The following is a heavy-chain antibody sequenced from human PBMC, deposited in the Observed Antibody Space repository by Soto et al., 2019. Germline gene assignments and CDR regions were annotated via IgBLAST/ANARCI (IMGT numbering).Heavy chain of an antibody. CDR1: GYTFTSYG. J-gene: IGHJ3*02. D-gene: IGHD3-3*01. CDR2: ISAYNGNT. CDR3: ARDVGDFWSGYYTSVADAFDI. Sequence: QVPLVQSGAEVKKPGASVKVSCKASGYTFTSYGISWVRQAPGQGLEWMGWISAYNGNTNYAQKLQGRVTMTTDTSTSTAYMELRSLRSDDTAVYYCARDVGDFWSGYYTSVADAFDIWGQGTMVTVSS. V-gene: IGHV1-18*04.